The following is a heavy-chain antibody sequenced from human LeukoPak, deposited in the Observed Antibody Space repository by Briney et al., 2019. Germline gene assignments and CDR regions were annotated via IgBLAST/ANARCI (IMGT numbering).Heavy chain of an antibody. Sequence: GGSLRLSCAASGFTFSSYWMHWVRQAPGKGLVWVSRINSDGSSTSYADSVKGRFTISRDNAKNTLYLQMNSLRAEDTAVYYCARSPRYCSGGSCYPGRGAFDIWGQGTMVTVSS. V-gene: IGHV3-74*01. CDR3: ARSPRYCSGGSCYPGRGAFDI. CDR2: INSDGSST. J-gene: IGHJ3*02. CDR1: GFTFSSYW. D-gene: IGHD2-15*01.